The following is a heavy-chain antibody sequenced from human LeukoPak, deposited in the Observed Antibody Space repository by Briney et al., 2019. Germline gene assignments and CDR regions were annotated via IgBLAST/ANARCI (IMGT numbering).Heavy chain of an antibody. CDR1: GFTFSSYN. V-gene: IGHV3-48*04. CDR2: ISGDSDTI. J-gene: IGHJ4*02. D-gene: IGHD3-10*01. Sequence: GGSLRLSCAASGFTFSSYNMNWVRQAPGKGLEWFSYISGDSDTIYYTDSVKGRFTISRDNAKKSLYLQMNSLRAEDTAVYYCARQRFGQYFDYWGQGILVTVSS. CDR3: ARQRFGQYFDY.